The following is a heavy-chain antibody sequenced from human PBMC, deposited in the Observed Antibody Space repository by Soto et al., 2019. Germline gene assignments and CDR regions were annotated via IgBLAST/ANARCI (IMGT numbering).Heavy chain of an antibody. CDR1: GFTVSSNR. CDR3: PRIAYGDTY. Sequence: EVQLVESGGDLVQPGGSLRLSCEASGFTVSSNRMSWVRQAPGKGLEWVSVIHSGDTTFYADSVKGRFTIFRDNSKNTLYLKITTLRFEDPAVYYVPRIAYGDTYWGLGTLVTVSS. D-gene: IGHD2-21*01. J-gene: IGHJ4*01. CDR2: IHSGDTT. V-gene: IGHV3-66*01.